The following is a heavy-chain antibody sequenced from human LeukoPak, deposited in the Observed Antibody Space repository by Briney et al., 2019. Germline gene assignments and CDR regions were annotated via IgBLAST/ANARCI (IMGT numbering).Heavy chain of an antibody. J-gene: IGHJ4*02. CDR1: GFPFSSYE. CDR3: ARDSVGDLLDF. D-gene: IGHD4-17*01. CDR2: IDSSGITI. V-gene: IGHV3-48*03. Sequence: GGSLRLSCAGSGFPFSSYEMNWLRQAPGKGLEWVSHIDSSGITIYYGDSVKGRFTISRDNAKNSIYLQMDSLRVEDTAIYYCARDSVGDLLDFWGQGTPVTVSS.